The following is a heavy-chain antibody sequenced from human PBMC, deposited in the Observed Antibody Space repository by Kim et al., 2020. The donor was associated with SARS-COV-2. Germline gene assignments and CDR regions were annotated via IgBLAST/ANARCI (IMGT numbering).Heavy chain of an antibody. V-gene: IGHV3-15*01. CDR3: ITDLKRMSPFDY. D-gene: IGHD6-25*01. Sequence: DDATPMKGRITISRDDTKNTLYVQINSLKTEETAVYYCITDLKRMSPFDYWGQGTLVTVSS. J-gene: IGHJ4*02.